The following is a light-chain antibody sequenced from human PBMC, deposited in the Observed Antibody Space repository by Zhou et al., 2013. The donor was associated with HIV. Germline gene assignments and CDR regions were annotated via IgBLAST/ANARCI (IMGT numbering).Light chain of an antibody. CDR1: QSISGL. Sequence: DIQMTQSPSTLSASVGDRVTITCRASQSISGLLAWYQQKPGKAPKFLIYKASNLESGVPSRFSGSGSGTEFTLTISSLQPDDFATYYCQQYASYPLTFGGGTKVEIK. V-gene: IGKV1-5*03. CDR2: KAS. J-gene: IGKJ4*01. CDR3: QQYASYPLT.